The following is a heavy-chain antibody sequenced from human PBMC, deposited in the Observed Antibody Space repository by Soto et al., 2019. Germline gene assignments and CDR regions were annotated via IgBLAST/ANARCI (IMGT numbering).Heavy chain of an antibody. V-gene: IGHV3-23*01. CDR1: GFTFSNYA. CDR2: ISAGGGST. J-gene: IGHJ2*01. Sequence: EVQLLESGGGLVQPGGPLRLPCAASGFTFSNYAMSWVRQAPGKGLEWVSAISAGGGSTYYADSVKGRFTISRDNSKNPLYLQMNSLRAEDTAVYYCAKGSSGWYSPNYWYFDLWGRGTLVTVSS. CDR3: AKGSSGWYSPNYWYFDL. D-gene: IGHD6-19*01.